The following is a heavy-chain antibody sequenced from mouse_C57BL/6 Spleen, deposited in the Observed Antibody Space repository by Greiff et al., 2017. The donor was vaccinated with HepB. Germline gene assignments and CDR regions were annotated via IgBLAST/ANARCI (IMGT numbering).Heavy chain of an antibody. J-gene: IGHJ1*03. V-gene: IGHV1-52*01. CDR2: IDPSDSET. D-gene: IGHD1-1*01. CDR1: GYTFTSYW. CDR3: AREDGSSPYWYFDV. Sequence: QVQLQQPGAELVRPGSSVKLSCKASGYTFTSYWMHWVKQRPIQGLEWIGNIDPSDSETHYNHKFKDKATLTVDKSSSTAYMQLSSLTSEDSAVYYCAREDGSSPYWYFDVWGTGTTVTVSS.